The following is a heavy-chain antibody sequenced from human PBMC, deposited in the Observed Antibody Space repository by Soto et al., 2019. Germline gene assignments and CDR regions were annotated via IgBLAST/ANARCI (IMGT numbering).Heavy chain of an antibody. D-gene: IGHD3-22*01. Sequence: SVKVSCKASGFTFTSSAVQWVRQARGQRLEWIGWIVVGSGNTNYAQKFQERVTITRDMSTSTAYMELSSLRSEDTAVYYCATFTDDSSGYGPQGMDVWGQGTTVTVSS. CDR1: GFTFTSSA. J-gene: IGHJ6*02. CDR3: ATFTDDSSGYGPQGMDV. V-gene: IGHV1-58*01. CDR2: IVVGSGNT.